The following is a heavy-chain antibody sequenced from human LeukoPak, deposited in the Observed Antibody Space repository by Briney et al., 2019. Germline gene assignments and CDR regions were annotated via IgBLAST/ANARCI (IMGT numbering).Heavy chain of an antibody. Sequence: SETLSLTCTVSGGSISSYYWSWLRQPPGKGLEWIGYIYYSGSTNYNPSLKSRVTISVDTSKNQFSLKLSSVTAADTAVYYCARASQNWGRTFDYWGQGTLVTVSS. V-gene: IGHV4-59*01. CDR3: ARASQNWGRTFDY. CDR1: GGSISSYY. D-gene: IGHD7-27*01. J-gene: IGHJ4*02. CDR2: IYYSGST.